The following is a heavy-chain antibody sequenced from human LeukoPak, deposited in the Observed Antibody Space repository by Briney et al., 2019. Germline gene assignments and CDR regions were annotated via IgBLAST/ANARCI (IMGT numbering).Heavy chain of an antibody. V-gene: IGHV3-23*01. CDR1: GFTFSSYA. J-gene: IGHJ4*02. Sequence: PGGSLRLSCAASGFTFSSYAMSWVRQAPGKGLEWVSAISGSGGSTYYADSVKGRFTIPRDNSKNTLYLQMNSLRAEDTAVYYCAKDKLVVVPAAIFYFDYWGQGTLVTVSS. D-gene: IGHD2-2*01. CDR2: ISGSGGST. CDR3: AKDKLVVVPAAIFYFDY.